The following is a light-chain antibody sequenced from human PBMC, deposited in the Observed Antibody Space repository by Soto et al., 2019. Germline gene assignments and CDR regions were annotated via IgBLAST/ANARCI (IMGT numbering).Light chain of an antibody. V-gene: IGLV2-14*01. CDR2: DVS. CDR1: SSNVGGYNY. J-gene: IGLJ1*01. CDR3: SSYTSSSLYV. Sequence: QSALTQPASVSGSPGQSITISCIETSSNVGGYNYVSWYQQHPGKAPKLMIYDVSNRPSGVSNRFSGSKSGNTASLNISGLQAEDEADYYCSSYTSSSLYVFGPGTKLTVL.